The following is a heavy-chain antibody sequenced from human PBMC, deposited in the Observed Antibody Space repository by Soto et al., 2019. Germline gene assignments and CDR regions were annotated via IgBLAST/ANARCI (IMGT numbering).Heavy chain of an antibody. Sequence: PGGSLRLSCVASGFTFTRYWMSWVRQAPGKGLEWVANIRQDGGSQYYVDSVKGRFTISRDNAKNSVYLQMDSLRAVDTAVYYCVRGGHGSGSYLGYYWGQGILVTVSS. CDR1: GFTFTRYW. D-gene: IGHD3-10*01. V-gene: IGHV3-7*03. CDR2: IRQDGGSQ. CDR3: VRGGHGSGSYLGYY. J-gene: IGHJ4*02.